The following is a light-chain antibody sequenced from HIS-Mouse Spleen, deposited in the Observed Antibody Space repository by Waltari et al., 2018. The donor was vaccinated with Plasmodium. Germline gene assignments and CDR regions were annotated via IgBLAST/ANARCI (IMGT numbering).Light chain of an antibody. CDR3: YSTDSSGNHRV. CDR1: ALPTKY. CDR2: EDS. V-gene: IGLV3-10*01. J-gene: IGLJ3*02. Sequence: SYELPQPPSLSVSPGQTARLTCSGDALPTKYAYWYPQKSGQAPVLVIYEDSKRPSGVPERFSGSSSGTMATLTISGAQVEDEADYYCYSTDSSGNHRVFGGGTKLTVL.